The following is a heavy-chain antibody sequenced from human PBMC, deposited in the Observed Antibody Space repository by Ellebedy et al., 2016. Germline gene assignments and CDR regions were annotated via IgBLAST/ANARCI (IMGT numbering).Heavy chain of an antibody. CDR2: INPYSGDT. CDR1: GYTFTGYY. J-gene: IGHJ6*03. V-gene: IGHV1-2*02. CDR3: ARGQEYCSILDCYSPHMDV. D-gene: IGHD2-15*01. Sequence: ASVKVSCXTSGYTFTGYYMHWVRQAPGQGLEWMGWINPYSGDTKYAQKFQGRVTMTRDTSISAVYMELSRLRFDDTATYYCARGQEYCSILDCYSPHMDVWGKGTTVTVSS.